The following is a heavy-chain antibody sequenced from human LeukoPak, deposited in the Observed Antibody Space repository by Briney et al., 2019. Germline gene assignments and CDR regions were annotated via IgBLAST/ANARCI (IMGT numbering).Heavy chain of an antibody. Sequence: ASVKVSCKASGYTFTGYYMHWVRQAPGQGLEWMGWINPNSGGTNYAQKFQGRDTMTRDTSISTAYMELSRLRSDDTAVYYCARDNYGDYSEVRWFDPWGQGTLVTVSS. CDR3: ARDNYGDYSEVRWFDP. CDR2: INPNSGGT. CDR1: GYTFTGYY. D-gene: IGHD4-17*01. J-gene: IGHJ5*02. V-gene: IGHV1-2*02.